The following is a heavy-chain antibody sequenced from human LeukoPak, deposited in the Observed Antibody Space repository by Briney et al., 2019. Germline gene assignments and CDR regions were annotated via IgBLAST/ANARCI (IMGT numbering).Heavy chain of an antibody. J-gene: IGHJ4*02. CDR2: ISAYNDNT. Sequence: GASVKVSCKASGYTFTSYGISWARQAPGQGLEWMGWISAYNDNTNYAQKFQGRVTMTTDTSTSTAYMELRSLRYDDTAVYYCARDYGDYDRFDCWGQGTLVTVSS. CDR3: ARDYGDYDRFDC. V-gene: IGHV1-18*01. D-gene: IGHD4-17*01. CDR1: GYTFTSYG.